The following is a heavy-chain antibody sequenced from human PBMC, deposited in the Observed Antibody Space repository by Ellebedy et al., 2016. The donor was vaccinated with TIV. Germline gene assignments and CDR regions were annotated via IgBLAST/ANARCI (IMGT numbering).Heavy chain of an antibody. Sequence: GESLKISCGSSGFTLSSYGMHWVRQAPGKGLEWVPGMSFDGTNKYYAESVKGRFTISRDISKSTVYLQMNSLRPEDTALYHCVKAGTEGAAGYWGQGTLVTVSS. CDR2: MSFDGTNK. D-gene: IGHD1-7*01. CDR1: GFTLSSYG. CDR3: VKAGTEGAAGY. J-gene: IGHJ4*02. V-gene: IGHV3-30*18.